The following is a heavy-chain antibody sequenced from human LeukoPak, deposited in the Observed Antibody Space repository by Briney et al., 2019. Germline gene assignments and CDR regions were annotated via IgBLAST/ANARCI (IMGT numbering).Heavy chain of an antibody. CDR2: ISISGVTK. D-gene: IGHD5/OR15-5a*01. Sequence: LAGGYLRLSCATSGFTFSSYDYNWVRPARGHGLAWISYISISGVTKYYADSVRGRFTVSRDNARDSLYLQMDSLRAEDTATYYCTNHGSTYYFDYCGQGTQVTVSS. CDR1: GFTFSSYD. CDR3: TNHGSTYYFDY. J-gene: IGHJ4*02. V-gene: IGHV3-48*03.